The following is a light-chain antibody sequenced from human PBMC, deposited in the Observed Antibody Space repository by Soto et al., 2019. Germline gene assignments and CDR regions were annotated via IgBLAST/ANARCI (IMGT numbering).Light chain of an antibody. CDR1: QSVLYRSNNKNY. J-gene: IGKJ1*01. V-gene: IGKV4-1*01. CDR3: QQYYNIPWT. Sequence: DIVLTQFPDSLAVSLGERATINCKSSQSVLYRSNNKNYLAWYQQKPGQPPKLLIYWASTRESGVPDRFSGSGSGRYLTLTTSSLQAEDVAIYYWQQYYNIPWTFGQGSKVEIK. CDR2: WAS.